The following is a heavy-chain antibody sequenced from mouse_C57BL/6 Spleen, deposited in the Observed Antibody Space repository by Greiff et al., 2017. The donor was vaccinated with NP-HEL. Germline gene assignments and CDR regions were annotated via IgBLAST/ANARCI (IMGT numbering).Heavy chain of an antibody. CDR2: ISGGGGNT. CDR1: GFTFSSYT. J-gene: IGHJ4*01. D-gene: IGHD2-4*01. Sequence: DVMLVESGGGLVKPGGSLKLSCAASGFTFSSYTMSWVRQTPEKRLEWVATISGGGGNTYYPDSVKGRFTISRDNAKNTLYLQMSSLRSEDTALYYCARQEDYDYDGGSMDYWGQGTSVTVSS. V-gene: IGHV5-9*01. CDR3: ARQEDYDYDGGSMDY.